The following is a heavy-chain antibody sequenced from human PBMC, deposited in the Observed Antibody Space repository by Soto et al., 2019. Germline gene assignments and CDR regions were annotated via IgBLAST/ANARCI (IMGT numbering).Heavy chain of an antibody. D-gene: IGHD6-19*01. CDR1: GFTFSNYW. Sequence: GGSLRLSCAASGFTFSNYWMNWVRQAPGKGLEWVANIKQDGSEKYYVDSVKGRFTISRDNAKNSLYVQMNSLRPEDTAVYYCARERTYASGWYDWGQGSLVTVSS. J-gene: IGHJ4*02. CDR3: ARERTYASGWYD. CDR2: IKQDGSEK. V-gene: IGHV3-7*01.